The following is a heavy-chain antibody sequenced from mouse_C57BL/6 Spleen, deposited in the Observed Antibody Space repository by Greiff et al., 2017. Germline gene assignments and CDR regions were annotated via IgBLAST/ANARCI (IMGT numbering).Heavy chain of an antibody. D-gene: IGHD1-1*01. Sequence: EVQLQQSGPELVKPGASVKISCKASGYSFTDYNMNWVKQSNGKSLEWIGVINPNYGTTSYNQKFKGKATLTVDQSSSTAYMQINILTSEYSAVYYCAREWDYGLIMDYWGQGTSVTVSS. CDR3: AREWDYGLIMDY. V-gene: IGHV1-39*01. CDR1: GYSFTDYN. CDR2: INPNYGTT. J-gene: IGHJ4*01.